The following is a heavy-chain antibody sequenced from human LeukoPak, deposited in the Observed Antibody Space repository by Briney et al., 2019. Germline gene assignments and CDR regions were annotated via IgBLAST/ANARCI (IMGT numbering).Heavy chain of an antibody. CDR1: GGSISSYY. D-gene: IGHD6-19*01. V-gene: IGHV4-4*07. CDR2: IYSSGST. CDR3: ARITAGYSSGWYLFDY. Sequence: SETLSLTCTVSGGSISSYYWSWIRQPAGKGLEWIGRIYSSGSTNYNPSLKSRVIMSVDTSRNQFSLKLNSVTAADTAVYYCARITAGYSSGWYLFDYWGQGTLVTVSS. J-gene: IGHJ4*02.